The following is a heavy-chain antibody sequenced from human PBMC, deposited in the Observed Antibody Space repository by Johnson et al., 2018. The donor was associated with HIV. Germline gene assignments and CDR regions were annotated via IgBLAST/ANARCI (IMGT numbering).Heavy chain of an antibody. D-gene: IGHD3-3*01. J-gene: IGHJ3*02. CDR1: GFTFDDYG. CDR2: IWYDGSRK. Sequence: QVQLVESGGGVVRPGGSLRLSCAASGFTFDDYGMSWVRQAPGKGLEWVAFIWYDGSRKYYADSVKGRFTISRVNSKNTLYLQMNSLRPEDTSVYYCARDSGPSDFWSGYRLVVAFNIWGQGTRVTVSS. CDR3: ARDSGPSDFWSGYRLVVAFNI. V-gene: IGHV3-30*02.